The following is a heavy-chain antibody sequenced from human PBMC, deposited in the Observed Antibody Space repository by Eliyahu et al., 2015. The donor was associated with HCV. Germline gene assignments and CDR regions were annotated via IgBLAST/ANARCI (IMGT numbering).Heavy chain of an antibody. CDR2: IYXXGST. V-gene: IGHV4-59*08. CDR1: GCSISSYY. J-gene: IGHJ4*02. CDR3: ARHGYSSSWLDY. Sequence: QVQLQESGPGLVKPSETLSLTCTVSGCSISSYYWSWIRQPPGKGLEWIGYIYXXGSTNYNPSLKSRVTISVDTSKNQFSLKLSSVTAADTAVYYCARHGYSSSWLDYWGQGTLVTVSS. D-gene: IGHD6-13*01.